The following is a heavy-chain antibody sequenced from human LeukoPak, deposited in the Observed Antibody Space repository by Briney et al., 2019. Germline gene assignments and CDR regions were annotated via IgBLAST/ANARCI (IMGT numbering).Heavy chain of an antibody. CDR3: ARDARSLGMDV. V-gene: IGHV1-24*01. Sequence: ASVKVSCKVSGYTLTELSMHWVRQAPGKGLEWMGGFDPEDGETIYAQKLQGRVTMTTDTSTSTAYMELRSLRSDDTAVYYCARDARSLGMDVWGQGTTVTVSS. J-gene: IGHJ6*02. CDR1: GYTLTELS. CDR2: FDPEDGET.